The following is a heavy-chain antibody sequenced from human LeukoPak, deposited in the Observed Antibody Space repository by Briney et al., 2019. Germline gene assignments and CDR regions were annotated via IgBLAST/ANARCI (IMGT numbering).Heavy chain of an antibody. CDR2: INTGDGST. CDR3: AKDGRPRAFGLDV. Sequence: GGSLRLSCAASGFTFNNCVGTWVRQAPGKGLEWVSIINTGDGSTFYADSVKGRFTIFRDSSKNTLYLEMNGLRAEDTAIYFCAKDGRPRAFGLDVWGQGTTVTVSS. V-gene: IGHV3-23*01. J-gene: IGHJ6*02. CDR1: GFTFNNCV. D-gene: IGHD3-10*01.